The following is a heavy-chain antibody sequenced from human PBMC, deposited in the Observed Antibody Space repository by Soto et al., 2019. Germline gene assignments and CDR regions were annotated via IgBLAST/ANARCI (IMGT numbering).Heavy chain of an antibody. V-gene: IGHV1-69*04. D-gene: IGHD2-2*01. CDR1: GGTFSSYT. J-gene: IGHJ5*02. CDR2: IIPILGIA. CDR3: ARDSGRYCSSTSCYGQYNWFDP. Sequence: GASVKVSCKASGGTFSSYTISWVRQAPGQGLEWMGRIIPILGIANYAQKFQGRVTITADKSTSTAYMELSSLRSEDTAVYYCARDSGRYCSSTSCYGQYNWFDPWGQGTLVTVSS.